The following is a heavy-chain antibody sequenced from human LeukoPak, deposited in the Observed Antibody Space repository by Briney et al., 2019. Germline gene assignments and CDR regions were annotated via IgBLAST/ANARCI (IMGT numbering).Heavy chain of an antibody. J-gene: IGHJ4*02. D-gene: IGHD2-2*01. V-gene: IGHV3-48*03. CDR3: ARELRYCSSTSCFDATYYFDY. Sequence: GGSLRLSCAASGFTFSSYEMNWVRQAPGKGLEWVSYIRSSCSTISYADRVKVRFTISRANSKKTLYLQMNSLRAEDTAVYYCARELRYCSSTSCFDATYYFDYWGEGTVVTVSS. CDR2: IRSSCSTI. CDR1: GFTFSSYE.